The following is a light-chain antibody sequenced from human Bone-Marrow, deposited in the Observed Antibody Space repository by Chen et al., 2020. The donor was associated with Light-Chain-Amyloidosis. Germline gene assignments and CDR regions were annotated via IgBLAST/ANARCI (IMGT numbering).Light chain of an antibody. CDR1: SSDVRGDNH. Sequence: QSALTQPASVSGSPGQSITISFTGTSSDVRGDNHVSWYLQHPDQAPKLMIYEVTNRPSWVPDRFSGSKSDNTASLSISGLQAEDEADYCCSSYTITHTLVFGGGTRVTVL. CDR3: SSYTITHTLV. V-gene: IGLV2-14*01. CDR2: EVT. J-gene: IGLJ1*01.